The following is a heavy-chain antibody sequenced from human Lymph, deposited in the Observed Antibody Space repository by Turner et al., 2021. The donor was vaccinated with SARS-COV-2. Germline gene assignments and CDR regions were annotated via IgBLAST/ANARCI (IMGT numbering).Heavy chain of an antibody. Sequence: QVQLVQSGAEVKKPGSSVKVSCKASGGTFSSYGISWVRQAPGQGLEWMGGINPIFGTANYAQKFQGRVTITADESTSTAYMEVGSVRSEETAVYYCASFGGDYVFDYWGQGTLVTVSS. V-gene: IGHV1-69*01. CDR2: INPIFGTA. CDR3: ASFGGDYVFDY. D-gene: IGHD3-10*01. J-gene: IGHJ4*02. CDR1: GGTFSSYG.